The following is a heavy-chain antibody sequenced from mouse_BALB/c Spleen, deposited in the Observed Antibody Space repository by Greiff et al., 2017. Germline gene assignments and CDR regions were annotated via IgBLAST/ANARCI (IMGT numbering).Heavy chain of an antibody. J-gene: IGHJ2*01. Sequence: QVQLQQPGAELVKPGASVKLSCKASGYTFTSYWMHWVKQRPGQGLEWIGEINPSNGRTNYNEKFKSKATLTVDKSSSTAYMQLSSLTSEDSAVYYCARPTMFTEGFDYWGQGTTLTVSS. CDR2: INPSNGRT. V-gene: IGHV1S81*02. CDR1: GYTFTSYW. CDR3: ARPTMFTEGFDY. D-gene: IGHD2-2*01.